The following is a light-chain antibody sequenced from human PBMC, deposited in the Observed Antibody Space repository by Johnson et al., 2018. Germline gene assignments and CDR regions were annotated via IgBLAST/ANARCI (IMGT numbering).Light chain of an antibody. CDR3: GTWDSSLSAGNV. V-gene: IGLV1-51*02. Sequence: QSVLTQPPSVSAAPGQKVTISCSGSSSNIGNNYVSWYQQLPGTAPKLLIYENNKRPSGIPDRFSGSNSGTSATLAITGPQTGDEADYYCGTWDSSLSAGNVFGTGTKVTVL. CDR2: ENN. CDR1: SSNIGNNY. J-gene: IGLJ1*01.